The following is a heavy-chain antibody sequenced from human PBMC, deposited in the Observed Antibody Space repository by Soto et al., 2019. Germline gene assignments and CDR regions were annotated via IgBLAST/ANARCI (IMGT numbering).Heavy chain of an antibody. D-gene: IGHD2-15*01. CDR3: ARELQPTTTVFGGGSHRVGYMDV. CDR1: GGSISSYY. CDR2: IYYSGST. J-gene: IGHJ6*03. V-gene: IGHV4-59*01. Sequence: SETLSLTCTVSGGSISSYYWSWIRQPPGKGLEWIGYIYYSGSTNYNPSLKSRVTISVDTSKNQFPLKLSPVTAADTAVYYCARELQPTTTVFGGGSHRVGYMDVWVKGTTVTVSS.